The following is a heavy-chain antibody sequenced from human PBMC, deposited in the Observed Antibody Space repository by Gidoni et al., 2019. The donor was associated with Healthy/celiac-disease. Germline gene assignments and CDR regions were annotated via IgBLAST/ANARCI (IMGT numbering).Heavy chain of an antibody. V-gene: IGHV1-69*06. CDR1: GGTFRSYA. Sequence: QVQLVQSGAEVKKPGSSVKVSCKASGGTFRSYAISWVRQAPGQGLEWMGGIIPIFGTGNHAQKFQGRVTITADKSTSTAYMELSSLRSEDTAVYYCASWGSYYDSSGYSWFDPWGQGTLVTVSS. J-gene: IGHJ5*02. CDR2: IIPIFGTG. CDR3: ASWGSYYDSSGYSWFDP. D-gene: IGHD3-22*01.